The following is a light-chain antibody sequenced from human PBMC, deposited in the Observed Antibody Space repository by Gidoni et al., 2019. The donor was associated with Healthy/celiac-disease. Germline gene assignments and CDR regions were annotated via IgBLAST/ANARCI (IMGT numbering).Light chain of an antibody. V-gene: IGKV1-33*01. J-gene: IGKJ3*01. CDR1: QDISNY. CDR3: QQYDNLPLT. Sequence: DIQMTQSPSSLSASVVDRVTITCQASQDISNYLNWYQQKPGKAPKLLIDDAANLETGVPSRFSGSGSGTDFTFTISSLQPEDIATYYCQQYDNLPLTFGPGTKVDIK. CDR2: DAA.